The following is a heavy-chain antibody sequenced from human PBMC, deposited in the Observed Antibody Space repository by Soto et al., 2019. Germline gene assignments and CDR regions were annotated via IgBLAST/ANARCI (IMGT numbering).Heavy chain of an antibody. J-gene: IGHJ6*03. CDR3: ASLACSSTSCYDYYYYYMDV. Sequence: ASVKVSCKASGYTFTSYGISWVRQAPGQGLEWMGWISAYNGNTNYAQKLQGRVTMTTDTSTSTAYMELRSLRSDDTAVYYCASLACSSTSCYDYYYYYMDVWGKGTTVTVSS. V-gene: IGHV1-18*01. D-gene: IGHD2-2*01. CDR2: ISAYNGNT. CDR1: GYTFTSYG.